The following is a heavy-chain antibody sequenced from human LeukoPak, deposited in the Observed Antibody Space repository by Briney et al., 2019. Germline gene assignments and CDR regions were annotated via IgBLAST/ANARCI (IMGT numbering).Heavy chain of an antibody. CDR3: ARGGPPWLRFGAYGMDV. D-gene: IGHD3-10*01. J-gene: IGHJ6*02. Sequence: ASVKVSCKASGYTFTSYDINWVRQATGQGLEWMGWMNPNSGNTGYAQKFQGRVTMTRNTSISTAYMELSSLRSEDTAVYYCARGGPPWLRFGAYGMDVWGQGTTVTVSS. CDR2: MNPNSGNT. V-gene: IGHV1-8*01. CDR1: GYTFTSYD.